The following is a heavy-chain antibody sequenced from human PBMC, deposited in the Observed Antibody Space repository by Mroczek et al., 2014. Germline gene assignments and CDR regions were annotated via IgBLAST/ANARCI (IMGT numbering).Heavy chain of an antibody. V-gene: IGHV3-9*01. D-gene: IGHD1-1*01. CDR3: AKDYKRVLQKLYYFDY. CDR1: GFTFDDYA. Sequence: VQLVQSGGGLEQPGRSLRLSCAASGFTFDDYAMHWVRQAPGKGLEWVSGISWNSGSIAYADSVKGRFTISRDNAKNSLFLQMNSLRAEDTAFYYCAKDYKRVLQKLYYFDYWGQGTLVTVSS. J-gene: IGHJ4*02. CDR2: ISWNSGSI.